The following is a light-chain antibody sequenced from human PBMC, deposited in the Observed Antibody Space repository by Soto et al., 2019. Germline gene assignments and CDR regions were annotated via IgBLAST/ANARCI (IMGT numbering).Light chain of an antibody. CDR3: QQYNNWTLT. CDR1: QSVSSN. CDR2: GAS. Sequence: EIVMTQSPATLSVSPGERATLSCRASQSVSSNLAWYQQKPGQAPRLLFYGASTRATGIPARFSGSGSGTEFTLTIRSLQSEDFAVYYCQQYNNWTLTFGGGTKVEIK. J-gene: IGKJ4*01. V-gene: IGKV3-15*01.